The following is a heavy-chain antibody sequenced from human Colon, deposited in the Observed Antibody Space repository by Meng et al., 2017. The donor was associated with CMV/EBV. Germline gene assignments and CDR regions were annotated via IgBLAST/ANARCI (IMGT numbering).Heavy chain of an antibody. CDR1: GQTVTYKA. J-gene: IGHJ4*02. Sequence: HLVDPGVEVKKPVSAVKVSCKASGQTVTYKASSCVLQAPGPGPECIGWISAYNGNTNYAQKFPDRVIVTTATSTCTAYMEFRSLRSYLTAVYYCVKDSPLVASIYYFEYWGQGTLVTVSS. CDR3: VKDSPLVASIYYFEY. V-gene: IGHV1-18*01. CDR2: ISAYNGNT. D-gene: IGHD5-12*01.